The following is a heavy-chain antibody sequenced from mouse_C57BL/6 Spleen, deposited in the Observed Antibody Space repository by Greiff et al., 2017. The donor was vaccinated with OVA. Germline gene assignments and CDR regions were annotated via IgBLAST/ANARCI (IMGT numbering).Heavy chain of an antibody. CDR3: ARYGSN. CDR2: IDPSDSYT. J-gene: IGHJ2*01. V-gene: IGHV1-50*01. Sequence: QVQLKQPGAELVKPGASVKLSCKASGYTFTSYWMQWVKQRPGQGLEWIGEIDPSDSYTNYNQKFKGKATLTVDTSSSTAYMQLSSLTSEDSAVYYCARYGSNWGQGTTLTVSS. CDR1: GYTFTSYW. D-gene: IGHD1-1*01.